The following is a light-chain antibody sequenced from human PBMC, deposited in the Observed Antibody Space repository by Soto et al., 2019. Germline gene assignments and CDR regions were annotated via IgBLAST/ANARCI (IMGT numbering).Light chain of an antibody. J-gene: IGKJ4*01. Sequence: EIILTQSPVTLSLSPEEEATLCCRASHSVDNNYLAWYQQKPGQAPRLLIYDASNTATGIPARFSGSGSGTDFTLTISSLEPEDFALYYCQQRSNWPLTFGGGTKVDIK. CDR1: HSVDNNY. V-gene: IGKV3-11*01. CDR2: DAS. CDR3: QQRSNWPLT.